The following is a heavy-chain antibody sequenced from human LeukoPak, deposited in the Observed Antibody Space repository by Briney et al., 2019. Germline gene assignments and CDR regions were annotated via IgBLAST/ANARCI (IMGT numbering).Heavy chain of an antibody. CDR2: IYYSGST. CDR1: GGSISSGDYY. V-gene: IGHV4-30-4*01. Sequence: SETLSLTCTVSGGSISSGDYYWSWIRQPPGKGLEWIGYIYYSGSTYYNPSLKSRVTISVDTSKNQFSLKLSSVTAADTAVYYCARDRSSGYYVNDAFDIWGQGTMVTVSS. J-gene: IGHJ3*02. D-gene: IGHD3-22*01. CDR3: ARDRSSGYYVNDAFDI.